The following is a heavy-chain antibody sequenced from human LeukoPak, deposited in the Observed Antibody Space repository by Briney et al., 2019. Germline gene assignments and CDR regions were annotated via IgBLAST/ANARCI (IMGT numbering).Heavy chain of an antibody. J-gene: IGHJ4*02. CDR1: GYTFTSYG. V-gene: IGHV1-18*01. D-gene: IGHD4-17*01. Sequence: SVKVSCKASGYTFTSYGISWVRQAPGQGLEWMGWISAYNGNTNYAQKLQGRVTMTTGTSTSTAYMELRSLRSDDTAVYYCARTMTTVSTFDYWGQGTLVTVSS. CDR2: ISAYNGNT. CDR3: ARTMTTVSTFDY.